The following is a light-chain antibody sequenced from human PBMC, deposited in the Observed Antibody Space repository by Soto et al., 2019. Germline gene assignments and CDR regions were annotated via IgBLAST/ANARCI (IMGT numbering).Light chain of an antibody. J-gene: IGKJ4*01. V-gene: IGKV3-20*01. CDR2: GAS. Sequence: TVWKHSLVTLSLYPEERAYLSCRARPSVSSSYLAWYQQKPGQAPRLLIYGASSRATGIPDRFSGSGSGTDFTLTISSLEPEDFAVYYCQQYGSSLGVTCGGGTKVDIK. CDR1: PSVSSSY. CDR3: QQYGSSLGVT.